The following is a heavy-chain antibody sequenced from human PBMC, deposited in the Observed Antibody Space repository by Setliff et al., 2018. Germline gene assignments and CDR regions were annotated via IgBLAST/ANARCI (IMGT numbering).Heavy chain of an antibody. V-gene: IGHV3-74*01. Sequence: PGGSLRLSCAASGFTFSSHWMHWVRQTPGKGLVWVSRMRSDGSTTDYADSVRGRFTISRDNAKNTLFLQMNGLRAEDTAVYYCARSRDDYSLWDSWGQGTLVTVSS. J-gene: IGHJ4*02. CDR3: ARSRDDYSLWDS. CDR2: MRSDGSTT. CDR1: GFTFSSHW. D-gene: IGHD4-4*01.